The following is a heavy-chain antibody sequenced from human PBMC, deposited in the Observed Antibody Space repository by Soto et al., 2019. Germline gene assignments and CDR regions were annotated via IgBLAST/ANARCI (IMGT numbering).Heavy chain of an antibody. V-gene: IGHV1-18*01. CDR2: ISAYNGNT. Sequence: ASVKVSCKASGYTFTSYGISWVRQAPGQGLEWMGWISAYNGNTNYVQKLQGRVTMTTDTSTSTAYMELRSLRSDDTAVYYCARANLRYFDWLSYYYMDVWGKGTTVTVSS. D-gene: IGHD3-9*01. CDR1: GYTFTSYG. J-gene: IGHJ6*03. CDR3: ARANLRYFDWLSYYYMDV.